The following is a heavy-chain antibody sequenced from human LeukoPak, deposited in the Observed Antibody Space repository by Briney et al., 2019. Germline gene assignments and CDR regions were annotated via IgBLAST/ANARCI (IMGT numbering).Heavy chain of an antibody. CDR2: ISYDGSNK. Sequence: GGSLRLSCAASGFTFSSYGMHWVRQAPGKGLEWVAVISYDGSNKYYADCVKGRFTISRDNSKNTLYLQMNSLRAEDTAVYYCAKAGVAGTKYYYDSSGYDYYIWFDPWGQGTVVTVSS. D-gene: IGHD3-22*01. J-gene: IGHJ5*02. CDR1: GFTFSSYG. V-gene: IGHV3-30*18. CDR3: AKAGVAGTKYYYDSSGYDYYIWFDP.